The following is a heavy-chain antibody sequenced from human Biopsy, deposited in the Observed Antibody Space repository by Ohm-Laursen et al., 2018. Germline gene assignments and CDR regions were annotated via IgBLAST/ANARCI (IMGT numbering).Heavy chain of an antibody. D-gene: IGHD5-24*01. CDR1: GGSISSGSND. CDR2: VYHSGTT. V-gene: IGHV4-39*01. CDR3: ARHDGNGPFALDS. Sequence: GTLSLTCTVSGGSISSGSNDGAWIRPPPGKGLEWIGSVYHSGTTYYSPSLKSRVTISVDTSKNQLSLKVTSVTAADTAAYYCARHDGNGPFALDSWGQGTLVTVSS. J-gene: IGHJ4*02.